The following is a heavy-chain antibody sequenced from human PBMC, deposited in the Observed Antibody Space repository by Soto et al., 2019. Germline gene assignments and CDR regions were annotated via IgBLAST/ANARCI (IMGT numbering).Heavy chain of an antibody. Sequence: LQTLSLTCTVSGASIGGYYWSWILQPPGKGLEWIGYIYYSGSTNYNPSLKSRVSTSVDTSKTQLSLKLSSVTAADTAVYYCAKSLVAARGMPYYYYYMDVWGKGTTVTVS. CDR3: AKSLVAARGMPYYYYYMDV. V-gene: IGHV4-59*01. CDR1: GASIGGYY. D-gene: IGHD6-13*01. J-gene: IGHJ6*03. CDR2: IYYSGST.